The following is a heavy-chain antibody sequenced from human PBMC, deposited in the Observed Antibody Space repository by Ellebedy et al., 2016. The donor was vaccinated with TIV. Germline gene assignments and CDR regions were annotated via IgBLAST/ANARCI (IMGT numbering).Heavy chain of an antibody. V-gene: IGHV4-59*08. CDR2: VKYSGST. J-gene: IGHJ4*02. CDR1: GVTIGNYY. D-gene: IGHD1-26*01. Sequence: MPSETLSLTCTVSGVTIGNYYWNWIRQPPGKGLEWIGNVKYSGSTNYNPSLTSRVSISVDSSKKQYFLNLSPVTAADTAVYYCVRSLYVGASIDYWGQGTLVTVSS. CDR3: VRSLYVGASIDY.